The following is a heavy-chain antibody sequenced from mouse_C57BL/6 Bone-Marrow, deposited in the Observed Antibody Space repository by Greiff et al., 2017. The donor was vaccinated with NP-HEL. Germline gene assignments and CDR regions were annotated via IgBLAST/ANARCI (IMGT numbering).Heavy chain of an antibody. CDR2: IYPRSGNT. CDR3: AKEYYYGSSCYFDV. V-gene: IGHV1-81*01. D-gene: IGHD1-1*01. J-gene: IGHJ1*03. CDR1: GYTFTSYG. Sequence: VQLQQSGAELARPGASVKLSCKASGYTFTSYGISWVKQRTGQGLEWIGEIYPRSGNTYYNEKFKGKATLTADKSSSTAYMELRSLTSEDSAVYFCAKEYYYGSSCYFDVWGTGTTVTVSS.